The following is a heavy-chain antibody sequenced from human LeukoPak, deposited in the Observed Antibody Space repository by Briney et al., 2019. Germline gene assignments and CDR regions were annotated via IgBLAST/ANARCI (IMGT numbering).Heavy chain of an antibody. CDR3: AKSPLRTRILLDY. Sequence: GGSLRLSCAASGFTFSSYAMSWVRQAPGKGLEWVSAISGSGGSTYYADSVKGRFTISRDNSKNTLYLQMNSLRADDTAVYYCAKSPLRTRILLDYWGQGTLVTVSS. D-gene: IGHD3-3*01. CDR2: ISGSGGST. V-gene: IGHV3-23*01. CDR1: GFTFSSYA. J-gene: IGHJ4*02.